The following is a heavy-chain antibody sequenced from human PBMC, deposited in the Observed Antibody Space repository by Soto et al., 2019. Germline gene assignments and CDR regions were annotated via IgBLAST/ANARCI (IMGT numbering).Heavy chain of an antibody. J-gene: IGHJ6*04. CDR3: ARGKLIGQYYDFWSGYYPVSLDV. CDR1: GYTFTSYD. Sequence: ASVKVSCKASGYTFTSYDINWVRQATGQGLEWMGWMNPNSGNTGYAQKFQGRVTMTRNTSISTAYMDLGSLRSEDTAVYYCARGKLIGQYYDFWSGYYPVSLDVWGKGTTVTVSS. V-gene: IGHV1-8*01. CDR2: MNPNSGNT. D-gene: IGHD3-3*01.